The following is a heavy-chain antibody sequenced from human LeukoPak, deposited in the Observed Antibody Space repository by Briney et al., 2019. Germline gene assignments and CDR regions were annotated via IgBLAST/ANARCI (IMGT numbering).Heavy chain of an antibody. CDR3: ARDVFDY. CDR1: GFTISNYW. Sequence: GGSLRLSCAASGFTISNYWMSWVRQAPGKGLEWVATINQDGGGKYYVDYVKGRFTISRDSAENSLYLQMTSVTAEDTAVYYCARDVFDYWGQGTRVTVSS. V-gene: IGHV3-7*01. CDR2: INQDGGGK. J-gene: IGHJ4*02.